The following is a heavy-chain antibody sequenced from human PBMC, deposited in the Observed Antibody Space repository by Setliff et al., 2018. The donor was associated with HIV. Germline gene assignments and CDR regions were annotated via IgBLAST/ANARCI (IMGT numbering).Heavy chain of an antibody. CDR1: GFIFEDYA. D-gene: IGHD5-18*01. Sequence: GGSLRLSCAASGFIFEDYAMHWVRRVPGKGLEWVALISWDGATTNYADSVKGRFTISRDNSKNTLFLQMNSLRSEDTAVYYCARDWVDTAMADDYWGQGTLVTVSS. CDR2: ISWDGATT. V-gene: IGHV3-43*01. J-gene: IGHJ4*02. CDR3: ARDWVDTAMADDY.